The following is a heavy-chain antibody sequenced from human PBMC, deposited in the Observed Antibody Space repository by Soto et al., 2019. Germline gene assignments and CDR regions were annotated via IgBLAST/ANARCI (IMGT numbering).Heavy chain of an antibody. J-gene: IGHJ4*02. V-gene: IGHV1-3*04. Sequence: ASVKVSCKASGYTFTSYSIHWVRQAPGQGLEWIGWINTDNGDAKYSQKFQGRVTVTRDTSATTAYMEVSSLRSEDTAVYYCARDPGYVVYWGLGTLVVVCS. CDR3: ARDPGYVVY. CDR2: INTDNGDA. D-gene: IGHD2-15*01. CDR1: GYTFTSYS.